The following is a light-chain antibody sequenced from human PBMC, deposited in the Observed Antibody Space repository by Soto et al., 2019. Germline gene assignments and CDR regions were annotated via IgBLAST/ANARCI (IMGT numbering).Light chain of an antibody. V-gene: IGKV3-11*01. J-gene: IGKJ1*01. CDR2: DAS. Sequence: EIVLTQSPATLSLSPGERATLSCRASQSVSSYLAWYQQKPGQAPRLLIYDASNRATGIPARFGGSGSGTQFTLTISSLQSEDFAVYYCQQYNNWPPAWTFGQGTKVDIK. CDR3: QQYNNWPPAWT. CDR1: QSVSSY.